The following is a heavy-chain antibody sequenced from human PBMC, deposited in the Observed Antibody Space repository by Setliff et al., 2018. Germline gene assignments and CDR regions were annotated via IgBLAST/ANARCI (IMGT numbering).Heavy chain of an antibody. V-gene: IGHV4-34*01. J-gene: IGHJ4*02. D-gene: IGHD1-26*01. Sequence: PSETLSLTCAVYGGSFSTYYWIWIRQPPGKGLEWIGEINHSGSTNYNPSLKSRVTISVDTSKNQFSLKLSSVTAADTAVYYCATGYSGSPGSYYFDYWGQGTLVTVSS. CDR3: ATGYSGSPGSYYFDY. CDR1: GGSFSTYY. CDR2: INHSGST.